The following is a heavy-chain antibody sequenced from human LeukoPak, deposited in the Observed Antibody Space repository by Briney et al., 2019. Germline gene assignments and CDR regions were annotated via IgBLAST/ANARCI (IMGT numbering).Heavy chain of an antibody. V-gene: IGHV1-2*02. D-gene: IGHD1-14*01. J-gene: IGHJ4*02. CDR2: INPSSGAT. CDR3: AREANNWYHS. CDR1: GYTLTDYY. Sequence: ASVKVSCKASGYTLTDYYMHWVRQAPGQGLEWVAWINPSSGATTYAQKFQGRVTLTKDTSINTAYMELSRLTSDDTAMCYCAREANNWYHSWGQGTLVTVSS.